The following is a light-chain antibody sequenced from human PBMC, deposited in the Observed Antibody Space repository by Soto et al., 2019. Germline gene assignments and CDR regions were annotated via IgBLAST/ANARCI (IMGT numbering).Light chain of an antibody. CDR3: QQVDSYPIT. CDR2: DAS. V-gene: IGKV1-9*01. J-gene: IGKJ5*01. CDR1: QGISNY. Sequence: DIQLTQSPSFLSAPVGDRVTITCRASQGISNYLVWYQQKPGKAPKLLMYDASTLQSGVPSRFSGSGFGTEFTLTISSPQPEDVATYYCQQVDSYPITFGQGTRLEI.